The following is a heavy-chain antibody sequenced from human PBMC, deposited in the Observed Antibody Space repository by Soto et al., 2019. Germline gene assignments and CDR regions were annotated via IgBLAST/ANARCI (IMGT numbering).Heavy chain of an antibody. Sequence: QVHLVQSGAEVRKPGASVKVSCKASGYTFSSYAMHWVRQAPGQRLEWMGWINAGYGNTKSSQKFQDRVTISRDTSAITAYMELTSLRSEDTAVYYCARDTGDGTFDFCGQGALVTVSS. V-gene: IGHV1-3*01. CDR2: INAGYGNT. CDR3: ARDTGDGTFDF. D-gene: IGHD7-27*01. CDR1: GYTFSSYA. J-gene: IGHJ4*02.